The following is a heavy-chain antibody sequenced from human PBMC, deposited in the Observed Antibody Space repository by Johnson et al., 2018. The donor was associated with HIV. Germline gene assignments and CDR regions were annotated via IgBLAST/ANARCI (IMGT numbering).Heavy chain of an antibody. Sequence: VQLVESGGGVVQPGRSLRLSCAASGFTFSSYAMHWVRQAPGKGLEWVAVISYDGSEKYFADSVKGRFAISRDSSKNTLYLQMNSLRAEDTAVYYCARLIVGAPGAFDIWGQGTMVTVSS. D-gene: IGHD1-26*01. CDR3: ARLIVGAPGAFDI. CDR2: ISYDGSEK. CDR1: GFTFSSYA. V-gene: IGHV3-30*09. J-gene: IGHJ3*02.